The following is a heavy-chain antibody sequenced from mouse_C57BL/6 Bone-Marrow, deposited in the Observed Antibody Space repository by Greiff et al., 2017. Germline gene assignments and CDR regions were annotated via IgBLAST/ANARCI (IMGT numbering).Heavy chain of an antibody. CDR3: ARYYYGSSRSDV. CDR2: IYPRSGNT. Sequence: QVQLKQSGAELARPGASVKLSCKASGYTFTSYGISWVKQRTGQGLEWIGEIYPRSGNTSYNEKFKGKATLTADKSSSTAYMELRSLTSEDSAVYFCARYYYGSSRSDVWGTGTTVTVSS. D-gene: IGHD1-1*01. CDR1: GYTFTSYG. V-gene: IGHV1-81*01. J-gene: IGHJ1*03.